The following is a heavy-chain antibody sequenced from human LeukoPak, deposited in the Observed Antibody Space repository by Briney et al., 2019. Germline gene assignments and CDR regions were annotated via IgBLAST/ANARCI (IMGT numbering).Heavy chain of an antibody. V-gene: IGHV3-7*01. CDR1: GFTFSTYW. Sequence: GGSLRLSCPASGFTFSTYWMSWVRQAPGKGLEWVANINPDGSDKYHVDSVKGRFTISRDNAKNSLYLQMNSLRAEDTAVYYCARVEVWFGELSHYFDYWGQGTLVTVSS. J-gene: IGHJ4*02. D-gene: IGHD3-10*01. CDR3: ARVEVWFGELSHYFDY. CDR2: INPDGSDK.